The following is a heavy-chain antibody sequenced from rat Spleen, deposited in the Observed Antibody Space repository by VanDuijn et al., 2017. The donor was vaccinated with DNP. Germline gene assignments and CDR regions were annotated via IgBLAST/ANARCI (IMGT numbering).Heavy chain of an antibody. CDR3: TGGGSYIYPFTY. D-gene: IGHD1-2*01. V-gene: IGHV2S12*01. CDR1: GFSLTSYG. J-gene: IGHJ3*01. Sequence: QVQLKESGPGLVQPSQTLSLTCTVSGFSLTSYGVSWVRQPPGKGLEWIAAISSGGSTYYNSALKSRLSFSSDPSKSQVFLKMDSLQTEDTAIYFCTGGGSYIYPFTYWGQGTLVTVSS. CDR2: ISSGGST.